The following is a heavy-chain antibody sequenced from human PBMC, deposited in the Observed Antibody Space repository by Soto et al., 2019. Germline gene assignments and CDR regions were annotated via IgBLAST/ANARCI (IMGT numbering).Heavy chain of an antibody. CDR3: ARDMQVTYIYYMDL. CDR2: INQDGGAR. Sequence: EVQLVESGGGLVQPGGSLRLSCEASGFTFSYHWMSWVRQAPGKGLEWVANINQDGGARFYVDSVKGRFTISRDNDKNSLYLQMSSLRAEDTAVYYYARDMQVTYIYYMDLWGRGTTATVS. V-gene: IGHV3-7*01. D-gene: IGHD2-21*02. J-gene: IGHJ6*03. CDR1: GFTFSYHW.